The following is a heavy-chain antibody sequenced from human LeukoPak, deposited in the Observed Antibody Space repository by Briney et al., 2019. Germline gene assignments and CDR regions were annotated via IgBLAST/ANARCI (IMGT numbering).Heavy chain of an antibody. D-gene: IGHD1-1*01. CDR1: GFASSSYA. J-gene: IGHJ5*02. CDR2: VSYDGRNT. Sequence: GGSLRLSCAASGFASSSYAMHWVRQAPGKGLEWVAAVSYDGRNTYYADSVKGRFTFSRDNSKNMVYLQMNSLRAEDTAVYYCAKSQLFSWFDPWGQGTLVTVSS. V-gene: IGHV3-30-3*01. CDR3: AKSQLFSWFDP.